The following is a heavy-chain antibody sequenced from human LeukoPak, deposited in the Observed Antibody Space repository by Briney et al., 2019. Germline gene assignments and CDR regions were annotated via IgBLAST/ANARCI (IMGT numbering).Heavy chain of an antibody. CDR1: GGSVSSGSYY. CDR2: IYYSGST. V-gene: IGHV4-39*01. D-gene: IGHD3-16*02. J-gene: IGHJ4*02. Sequence: SETLSLTCTVSGGSVSSGSYYWSWIRQPPGKGLEWMGSIYYSGSTYYNPSLKSRVSISVDPSKSQFSLKLTSVTAADTAVYYCATHPLLDYWGQGSLVTVSS. CDR3: ATHPLLDY.